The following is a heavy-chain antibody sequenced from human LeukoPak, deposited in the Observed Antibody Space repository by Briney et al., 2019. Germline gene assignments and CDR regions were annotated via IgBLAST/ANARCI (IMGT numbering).Heavy chain of an antibody. V-gene: IGHV4-59*01. Sequence: SETLSLTCTVSGGSISSYHWSWIRQPPGKGLEWIGYISYSGSTNYNPSLKSRVTISVDTSKNQFSLKLSSVTVADTAVYYCARSSVGGYSYGYNVRAFDVWGQGTMVIVSS. D-gene: IGHD5-18*01. J-gene: IGHJ3*01. CDR1: GGSISSYH. CDR2: ISYSGST. CDR3: ARSSVGGYSYGYNVRAFDV.